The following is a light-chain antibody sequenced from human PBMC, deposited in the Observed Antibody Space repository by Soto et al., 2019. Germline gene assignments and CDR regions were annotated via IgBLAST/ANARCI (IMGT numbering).Light chain of an antibody. CDR1: QSVSRY. CDR2: DAS. V-gene: IGKV3-11*01. Sequence: EIVLTQSPGTLSLSPGERATLSCRASQSVSRYSAWYQQKPGQAPRLLIYDASTRATGISARFSGSGSGTDFTLTISSLEPEDFAMYYCQQRSNWPVTFGQGTKVEVK. J-gene: IGKJ1*01. CDR3: QQRSNWPVT.